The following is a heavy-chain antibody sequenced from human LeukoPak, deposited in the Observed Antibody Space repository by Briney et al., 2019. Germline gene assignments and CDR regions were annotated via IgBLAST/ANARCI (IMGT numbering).Heavy chain of an antibody. CDR1: GFTFSDYY. CDR2: VSTDSTYT. J-gene: IGHJ2*01. V-gene: IGHV3-11*05. Sequence: PGGPLRLSCTASGFTFSDYYMTWIRQAPGKGLEWLSYVSTDSTYTNYADSVKGRFTISRDNAKSSLYLQLNSMTAEDTAVYYCTREDNWYFDLWGRGTLVTVSS. CDR3: TREDNWYFDL.